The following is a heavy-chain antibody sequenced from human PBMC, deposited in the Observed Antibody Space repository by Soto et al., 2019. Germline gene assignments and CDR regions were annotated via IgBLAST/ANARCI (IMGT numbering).Heavy chain of an antibody. CDR3: AAGVTYDGNFDI. CDR2: IVVGSGNT. CDR1: GYTFTSSA. Sequence: SVKVSCKASGYTFTSSAMQWVRQARGQRLEWIGWIVVGSGNTNYAQKFQERVSITRDMSTRTAYMELSSLRSEDTAVYYSAAGVTYDGNFDIWGQGTMVTVSS. V-gene: IGHV1-58*02. D-gene: IGHD5-12*01. J-gene: IGHJ3*02.